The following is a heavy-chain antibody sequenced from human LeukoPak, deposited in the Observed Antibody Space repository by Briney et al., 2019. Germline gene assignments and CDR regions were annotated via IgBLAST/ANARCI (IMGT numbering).Heavy chain of an antibody. CDR2: IIPIFGTA. V-gene: IGHV1-69*13. CDR1: GGTFTSYA. Sequence: SVKVSCKASGGTFTSYAISWVRQAPGQGLEWMGGIIPIFGTANYAQKFQGRVTITADESTSTAYMELSSLRSEDTAVYYCARVDVAAAGHTPFDYWGQGTLVTVSS. D-gene: IGHD6-13*01. CDR3: ARVDVAAAGHTPFDY. J-gene: IGHJ4*02.